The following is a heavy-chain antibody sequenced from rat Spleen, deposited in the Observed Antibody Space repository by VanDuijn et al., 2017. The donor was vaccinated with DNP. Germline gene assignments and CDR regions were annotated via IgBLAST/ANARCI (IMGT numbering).Heavy chain of an antibody. Sequence: EVQLQESGPGLVKPSQSLSLTCSVTGYSITSSYRWNWIRKFPGNKLEWMGYINSAGSTNYNPSLKSRISITRDTSKNQFFLQVNSVTTEDTATYYCASGMGAMDAWGQGTSVTVSS. CDR3: ASGMGAMDA. D-gene: IGHD1-4*01. CDR1: GYSITSSYR. V-gene: IGHV3-3*01. J-gene: IGHJ4*01. CDR2: INSAGST.